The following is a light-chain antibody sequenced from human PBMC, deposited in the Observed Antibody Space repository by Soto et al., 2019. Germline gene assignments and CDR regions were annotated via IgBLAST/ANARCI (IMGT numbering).Light chain of an antibody. V-gene: IGLV2-14*01. Sequence: QSVLTQPASVSGSPGQSITISCTGTSSDVGGYNYVSWYQQHPGKAPKLMIYEVSNRPSGVSNRFSGSKSGNTASLTISGFQAEDEADYYCSSYTSSSPKVFGTGTKVTVL. CDR2: EVS. CDR3: SSYTSSSPKV. CDR1: SSDVGGYNY. J-gene: IGLJ1*01.